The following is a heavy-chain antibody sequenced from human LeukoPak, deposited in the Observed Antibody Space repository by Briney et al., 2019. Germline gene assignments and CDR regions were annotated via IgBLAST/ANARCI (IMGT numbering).Heavy chain of an antibody. Sequence: ASVKVSCKASGYSFVGYGITWERQAPGQGLEWMGWFNPENGNTNYAQKVQGRVTMTADTSTSTSYMELRSLRSDDTAVYYCAREHSSSWDQFDYWGRGTLVTVSS. J-gene: IGHJ4*02. D-gene: IGHD6-13*01. V-gene: IGHV1-18*01. CDR1: GYSFVGYG. CDR3: AREHSSSWDQFDY. CDR2: FNPENGNT.